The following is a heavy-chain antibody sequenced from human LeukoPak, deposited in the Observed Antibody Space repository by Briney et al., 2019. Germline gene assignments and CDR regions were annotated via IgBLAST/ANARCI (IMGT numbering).Heavy chain of an antibody. Sequence: PSETRSLTCTVSGGSISSYYWSWIRQPPGKGLEWIGYIYYSGSTNYNPSLKSRVTISVVTSKNQFSLKLSTVTAADTAVYYCARFYVWGSYRHNWFDPWGQGTLVTVSS. D-gene: IGHD3-16*02. CDR1: GGSISSYY. V-gene: IGHV4-59*01. CDR2: IYYSGST. J-gene: IGHJ5*02. CDR3: ARFYVWGSYRHNWFDP.